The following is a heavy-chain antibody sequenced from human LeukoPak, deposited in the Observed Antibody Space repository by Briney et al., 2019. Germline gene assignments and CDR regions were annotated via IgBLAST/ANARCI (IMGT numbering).Heavy chain of an antibody. Sequence: MSGGSLRLSCVASGFTFSSYSMNWVRQAPGKGLEWVSSISSSSSYIYYADSVKGRFTISRDNAKNSLYLQMNSLRAEDTAVYYCARAILVRGAVYFDYWGQGTLVTASS. CDR2: ISSSSSYI. J-gene: IGHJ4*02. V-gene: IGHV3-21*01. CDR3: ARAILVRGAVYFDY. D-gene: IGHD3-10*01. CDR1: GFTFSSYS.